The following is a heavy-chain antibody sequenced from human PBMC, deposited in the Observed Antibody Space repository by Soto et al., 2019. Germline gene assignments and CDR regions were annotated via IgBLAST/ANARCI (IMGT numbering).Heavy chain of an antibody. D-gene: IGHD2-15*01. V-gene: IGHV1-46*01. J-gene: IGHJ4*02. CDR1: GYTFTSYY. Sequence: QVQLVQSGAEVKKPGASVKVSCKASGYTFTSYYMHWVRQAPGQGLEWMGIINPSGGSTSYAQKFQGIVTMTRDTSTSTVYMELSSLRSEDTAVYYCATDRGYCSGGSCYGGSADYWGQGTLVTVSS. CDR3: ATDRGYCSGGSCYGGSADY. CDR2: INPSGGST.